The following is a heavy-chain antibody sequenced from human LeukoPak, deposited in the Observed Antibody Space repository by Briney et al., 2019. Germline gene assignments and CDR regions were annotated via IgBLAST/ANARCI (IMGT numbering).Heavy chain of an antibody. Sequence: GGSLRLSCSASGFTFSSSSMHWVRRAPGKGLVGVSRISSDGTSTNYADSVKGRFIISRDNAKNTLYLQMNSLRAEDTAVYFCARVRSSSWFDYWGQGTLVAVSS. V-gene: IGHV3-74*01. CDR1: GFTFSSSS. CDR2: ISSDGTST. D-gene: IGHD6-13*01. J-gene: IGHJ4*02. CDR3: ARVRSSSWFDY.